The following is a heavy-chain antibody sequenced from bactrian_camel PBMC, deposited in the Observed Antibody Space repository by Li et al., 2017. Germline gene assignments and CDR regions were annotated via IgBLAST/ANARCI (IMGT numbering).Heavy chain of an antibody. J-gene: IGHJ4*01. CDR3: AAGMSLYACRVLGKGFEYQY. D-gene: IGHD1*01. Sequence: DVQLVESGGDLVRPGGSLRIACAASGFPFSTYGYDIHWVRQAPGKGLEWVSVMISTGGRTYYADSVKGRFTISRDNAKNTVYLQMNSLKPEDTAVYYCAAGMSLYACRVLGKGFEYQYWGQGTQVTVS. CDR2: MISTGGRT. V-gene: IGHV3S40*01. CDR1: GFPFSTYGYD.